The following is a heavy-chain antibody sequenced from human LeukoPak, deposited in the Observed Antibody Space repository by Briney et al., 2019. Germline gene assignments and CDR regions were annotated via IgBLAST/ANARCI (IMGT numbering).Heavy chain of an antibody. CDR1: GGSIRPYY. CDR3: ARQLGDYGDYGYDY. D-gene: IGHD4-17*01. CDR2: IYYSGST. V-gene: IGHV4-59*08. J-gene: IGHJ4*02. Sequence: SETLSLTCAVSGGSIRPYYWSWVRQPPGKGLEWIGYIYYSGSTNYNPSLKSRVTISEDMSKNQFSLKLSSVTAADTAVYYCARQLGDYGDYGYDYWGQGTLVTVSS.